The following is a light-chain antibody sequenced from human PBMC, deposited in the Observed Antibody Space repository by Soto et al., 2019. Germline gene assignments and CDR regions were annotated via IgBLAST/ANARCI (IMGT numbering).Light chain of an antibody. CDR3: QSYDSTLSDRYV. J-gene: IGLJ1*01. CDR2: GNI. CDR1: NSNIGRNT. Sequence: QSVLTQPPSASGTPGQRVTISCSGSNSNIGRNTVNWYQQVPGTAPKVLIFGNINRPSGVPDRFSGSKSGTSASLTITGLQAEDEGDYYCQSYDSTLSDRYVFGTGTKLTVL. V-gene: IGLV1-44*01.